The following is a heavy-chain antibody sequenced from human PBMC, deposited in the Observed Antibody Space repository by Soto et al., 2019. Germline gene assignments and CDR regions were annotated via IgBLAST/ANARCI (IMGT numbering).Heavy chain of an antibody. V-gene: IGHV4-59*01. Sequence: SGTLSLTCTVSGGSIGPYYWSWIRQPPGKGLEWIGYISYSGNTNYNPSLKSRITISVDTSKNQFSLKLSSMTAADTALYYCARAGGYGSGWLYWGQGALVTVSS. D-gene: IGHD6-19*01. J-gene: IGHJ4*02. CDR3: ARAGGYGSGWLY. CDR2: ISYSGNT. CDR1: GGSIGPYY.